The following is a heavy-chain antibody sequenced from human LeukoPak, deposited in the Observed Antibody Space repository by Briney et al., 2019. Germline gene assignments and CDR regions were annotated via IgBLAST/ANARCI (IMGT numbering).Heavy chain of an antibody. J-gene: IGHJ4*02. D-gene: IGHD6-13*01. CDR3: ARDFAIAAAGSSDYFDY. V-gene: IGHV1-18*01. CDR1: GYTFTSYA. CDR2: TTAYNGNT. Sequence: ASVKVSCKASGYTFTSYAISWVRQAPGQGLEWMGWTTAYNGNTNYAQKLQGRVTMTTDTSTSTAYMELRSLRSDDTAVYYCARDFAIAAAGSSDYFDYWGQGTLVTVSS.